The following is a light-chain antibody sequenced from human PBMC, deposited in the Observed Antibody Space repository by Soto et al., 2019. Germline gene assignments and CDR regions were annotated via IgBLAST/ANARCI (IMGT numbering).Light chain of an antibody. CDR2: GAS. J-gene: IGKJ1*01. CDR3: HQYGSSPQT. V-gene: IGKV3-20*01. CDR1: QSVSSNY. Sequence: ESVLTQSPGTLSLSPGERATLSCRASQSVSSNYLAWYQQRPGQAPRLLIFGASNRPTVIPDRFSGSGSGTDFTLNISRLEPEDFAVYYCHQYGSSPQTFGPGTKVDI.